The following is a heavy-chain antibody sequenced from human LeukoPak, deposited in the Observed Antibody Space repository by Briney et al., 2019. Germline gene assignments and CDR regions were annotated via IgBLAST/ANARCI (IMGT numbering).Heavy chain of an antibody. D-gene: IGHD3-10*01. J-gene: IGHJ2*01. CDR3: ARVFYYGSGTFDL. Sequence: TETLSLTCTVSGGSLSSYYWSWIRQPPGKGLEWIGYIYYSGSTTYNPSLRSRVTISVDTSKNQFSLRLSSVTAADTAVYYCARVFYYGSGTFDLWGRGTLVTVSS. CDR1: GGSLSSYY. V-gene: IGHV4-59*01. CDR2: IYYSGST.